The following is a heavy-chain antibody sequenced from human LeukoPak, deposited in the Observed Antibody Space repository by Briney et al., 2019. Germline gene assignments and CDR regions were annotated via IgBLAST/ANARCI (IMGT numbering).Heavy chain of an antibody. CDR3: ARLAGGSLDY. CDR2: IYYSGST. CDR1: GGSISSSSYY. V-gene: IGHV4-39*01. J-gene: IGHJ4*02. Sequence: PRSLSLTCTVSGGSISSSSYYWGWIRQPPGKGLEWIGGIYYSGSTYYNPSLKSRVTISVYTPKNQCSLKLSSVTAADTAVYYCARLAGGSLDYWGQGTLLPVP. D-gene: IGHD3-16*01.